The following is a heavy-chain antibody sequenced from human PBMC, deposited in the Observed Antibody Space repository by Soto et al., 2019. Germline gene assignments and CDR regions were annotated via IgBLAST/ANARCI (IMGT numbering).Heavy chain of an antibody. CDR3: AKDRRAGGNYGFYSDF. V-gene: IGHV3-23*01. D-gene: IGHD1-7*01. Sequence: EVQLLESGGGLVQPGGSLRLSCAASGFTFSSYGMTWVRQAPGKGLEWVSFSSATGAGTYYADSVKGRFTISRDTSKNTRYLQMTSLRADDTAVYYCAKDRRAGGNYGFYSDFWGQGALVIVSS. CDR1: GFTFSSYG. J-gene: IGHJ4*02. CDR2: SSATGAGT.